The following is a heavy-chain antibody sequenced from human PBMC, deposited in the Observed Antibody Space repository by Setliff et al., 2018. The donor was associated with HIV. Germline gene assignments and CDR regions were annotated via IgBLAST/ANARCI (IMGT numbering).Heavy chain of an antibody. CDR2: IYHSGIT. CDR3: ASTTYYYDSSGYNSWPLFDY. V-gene: IGHV4-4*02. D-gene: IGHD3-22*01. CDR1: GGSISSGNW. Sequence: LSLTCAVSGGSISSGNWWSWVRQPPGKRLEWIGEIYHSGITNHNPSLKSRVTISVDKSKNQFSLKLSSVTAADTAVYYCASTTYYYDSSGYNSWPLFDYWGQGTLVTVSS. J-gene: IGHJ4*02.